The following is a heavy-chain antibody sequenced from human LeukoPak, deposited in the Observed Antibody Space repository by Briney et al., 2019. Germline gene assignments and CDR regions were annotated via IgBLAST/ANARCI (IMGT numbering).Heavy chain of an antibody. J-gene: IGHJ4*02. Sequence: PGGSLRLSCAASGFTFSSYAMSWVRQAPGKGLEWVAFIRYDGSNKYYADSVKGRFTISRDNGKKSLYLQMNSLRAEDTAVYYCAKVDAYNAGYWGQGTLVTVSS. CDR2: IRYDGSNK. D-gene: IGHD5-24*01. CDR3: AKVDAYNAGY. CDR1: GFTFSSYA. V-gene: IGHV3-30*02.